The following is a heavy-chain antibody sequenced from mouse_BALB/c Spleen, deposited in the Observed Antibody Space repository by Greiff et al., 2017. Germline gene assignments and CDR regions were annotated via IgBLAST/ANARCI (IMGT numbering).Heavy chain of an antibody. J-gene: IGHJ4*01. V-gene: IGHV1-18*01. CDR2: INPNNGGT. D-gene: IGHD2-4*01. Sequence: DVQLQESGPELVKPGASVKIPCKASGYTFTDYNMDWVKQSHGKSLEWIGDINPNNGGTIYNQKFKGKATLTVDKSSSTAYMELRSLTSEDTAVYYCARVGPFYYDYAMDYWGQGTSVTVSS. CDR3: ARVGPFYYDYAMDY. CDR1: GYTFTDYN.